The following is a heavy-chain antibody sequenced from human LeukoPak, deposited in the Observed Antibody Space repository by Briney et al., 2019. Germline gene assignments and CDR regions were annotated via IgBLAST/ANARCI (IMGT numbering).Heavy chain of an antibody. CDR3: GRANRETLGLGEY. D-gene: IGHD3-16*01. J-gene: IGHJ4*02. CDR2: IIPIFGTA. CDR1: GGTFSSYS. V-gene: IGHV1-69*13. Sequence: ASVKVSCKASGGTFSSYSITWVRHAPGQGLEWMGGIIPIFGTANYAQELQGRVTITSDESTSTAYVELRSLRSEDTAVYDCGRANRETLGLGEYWGQRTLVTVS.